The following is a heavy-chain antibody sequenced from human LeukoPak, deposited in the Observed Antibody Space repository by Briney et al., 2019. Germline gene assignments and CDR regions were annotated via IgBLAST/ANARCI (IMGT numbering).Heavy chain of an antibody. CDR1: GYTLTELS. CDR2: FDPEDGET. CDR3: ATITSSASWGEYYFDY. Sequence: ASVKVSCKVSGYTLTELSMHWVRQAPGKGLEWMGSFDPEDGETIYAQKFQGRVTMTEDTSTDTAYMELSSLRSEDTAVYYCATITSSASWGEYYFDYWGQGTLVTVSS. J-gene: IGHJ4*02. D-gene: IGHD2-2*01. V-gene: IGHV1-24*01.